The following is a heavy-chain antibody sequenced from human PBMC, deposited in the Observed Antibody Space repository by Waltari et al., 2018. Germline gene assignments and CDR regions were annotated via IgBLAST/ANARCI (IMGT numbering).Heavy chain of an antibody. J-gene: IGHJ4*02. Sequence: EVQLLESGGGLVQPGGSLRLSCAASGFTFSSYAMTWVRQAPGMGLEWVSAISGSGGSTYYADSVKGRFTISRDNSKNTLYLQMNSLRAEDTAVYYCAKPYYYDSSGYPGRSYYFDYWGQGTLVTVSS. CDR3: AKPYYYDSSGYPGRSYYFDY. CDR1: GFTFSSYA. D-gene: IGHD3-22*01. CDR2: ISGSGGST. V-gene: IGHV3-23*01.